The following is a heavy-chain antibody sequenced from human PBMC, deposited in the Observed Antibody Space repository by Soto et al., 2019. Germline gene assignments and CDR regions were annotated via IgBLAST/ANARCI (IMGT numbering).Heavy chain of an antibody. D-gene: IGHD3-9*01. V-gene: IGHV2-26*01. J-gene: IGHJ6*02. CDR3: ARMKVDSYQFYYAMDV. CDR1: GFSLTTGKMG. CDR2: IFSDSER. Sequence: SGPTLVNPTETLTLTCTVSGFSLTTGKMGVSWIRQPPGKALEWLAHIFSDSERSYSTPLQGRLTISKDTSGSQVVLSMTNVDPVDTATYYCARMKVDSYQFYYAMDVWGQGTTVTVSS.